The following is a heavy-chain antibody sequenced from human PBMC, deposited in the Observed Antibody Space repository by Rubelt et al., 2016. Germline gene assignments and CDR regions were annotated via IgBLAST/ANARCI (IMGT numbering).Heavy chain of an antibody. D-gene: IGHD6-13*01. V-gene: IGHV4-34*01. CDR3: ARGRRGSSSWLGRDYYGMDV. CDR1: GGSFSGYY. CDR2: INHSGST. J-gene: IGHJ6*02. Sequence: QVQLQQWGAGLLKPSETLSLTCAVYGGSFSGYYWSWIRQPPGKGLEWIGEINHSGSTNYNPSLKSRVTISVDPSKNQFSLKLSSVTAPDTAVYYCARGRRGSSSWLGRDYYGMDVWGQGTTVTVSS.